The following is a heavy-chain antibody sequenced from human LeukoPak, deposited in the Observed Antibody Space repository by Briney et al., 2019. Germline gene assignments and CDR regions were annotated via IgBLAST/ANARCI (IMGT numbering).Heavy chain of an antibody. J-gene: IGHJ6*02. Sequence: GGPLRLSCGASGFKFSDHYIDEVRQAPGRGQEWVDSSRNKASSYTTESAASVEGRFTISRDVSESSLYLQMNGLRTEDTAVYYCGRIAINANNGMDVWGQGTTVTVSS. D-gene: IGHD1/OR15-1a*01. CDR3: GRIAINANNGMDV. CDR2: SRNKASSYTT. CDR1: GFKFSDHY. V-gene: IGHV3-72*01.